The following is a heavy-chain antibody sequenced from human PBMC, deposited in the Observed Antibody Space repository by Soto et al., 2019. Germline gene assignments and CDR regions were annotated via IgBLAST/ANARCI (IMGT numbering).Heavy chain of an antibody. CDR1: GYAFTSYG. D-gene: IGHD3-3*01. V-gene: IGHV1-18*01. J-gene: IGHJ3*02. CDR3: ARDLNYDFWSGTDAFDI. Sequence: ASVKVSCKASGYAFTSYGISWVRQAPGQGLEWMGWISAYNGNTNYAQKLQGRVTMTTDTSTSTAYMELRSLRSDDTAVYYCARDLNYDFWSGTDAFDIWGQGTMVTVSS. CDR2: ISAYNGNT.